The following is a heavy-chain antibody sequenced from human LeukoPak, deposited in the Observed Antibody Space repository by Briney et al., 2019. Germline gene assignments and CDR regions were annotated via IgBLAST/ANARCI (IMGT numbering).Heavy chain of an antibody. D-gene: IGHD6-19*01. CDR1: GFTFSGYA. CDR2: ISSTGAYT. J-gene: IGHJ4*02. CDR3: AKTGPGSGWARYYFDS. Sequence: PGGSLRLSCAASGFTFSGYALTWVRQAPGKGLEWVSTISSTGAYTYYADSAKGRFTISRDSSKNTLYVQMNSLRADDTAVYSCAKTGPGSGWARYYFDSWGQGTLVTVSS. V-gene: IGHV3-23*01.